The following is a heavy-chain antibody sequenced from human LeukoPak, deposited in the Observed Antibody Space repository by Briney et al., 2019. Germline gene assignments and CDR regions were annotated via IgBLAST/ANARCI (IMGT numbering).Heavy chain of an antibody. CDR3: ARDYLYYDFWSGPRSCWFDP. CDR2: IYHSGST. D-gene: IGHD3-3*01. Sequence: SETLSLTCTVSGGSISSSSYYWGWIRQPPGKGLEWIGSIYHSGSTYYNPSLNSRVTISVDTSKNQFSLNLSSVTAADTAVHYCARDYLYYDFWSGPRSCWFDPWGQGTLVTVSS. CDR1: GGSISSSSYY. J-gene: IGHJ5*02. V-gene: IGHV4-39*07.